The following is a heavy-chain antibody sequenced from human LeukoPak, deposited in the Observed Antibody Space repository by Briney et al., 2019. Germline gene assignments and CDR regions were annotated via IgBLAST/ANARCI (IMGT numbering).Heavy chain of an antibody. CDR3: KSGGAAPGSFDY. Sequence: GGSLRLSCAASGFTFSSYWMSWMCKPPGKGLERVANRKYDGNEEYYVDSVKGRFTISRDNAKNSLYLQLHSLRVEDTAVYYCKSGGAAPGSFDYWGQGTLVTVSP. V-gene: IGHV3-7*01. CDR2: RKYDGNEE. CDR1: GFTFSSYW. J-gene: IGHJ4*02. D-gene: IGHD1-1*01.